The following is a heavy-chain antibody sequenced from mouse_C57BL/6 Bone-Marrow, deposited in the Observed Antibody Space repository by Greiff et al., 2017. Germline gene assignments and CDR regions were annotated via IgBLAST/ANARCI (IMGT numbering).Heavy chain of an antibody. CDR1: GYTFTSYW. J-gene: IGHJ2*01. V-gene: IGHV1-50*01. CDR3: ARGSITGDYYFDY. CDR2: IDPSDSYT. Sequence: QVQLQQPGAELVKPGASVKLSCKASGYTFTSYWMQWVKQRPGQGLEWIGEIDPSDSYTNYNQKFKGKATLTVDTSSSTAYMQLSSLTSEDSAVYHCARGSITGDYYFDYWGKGTTLTVFS. D-gene: IGHD1-1*01.